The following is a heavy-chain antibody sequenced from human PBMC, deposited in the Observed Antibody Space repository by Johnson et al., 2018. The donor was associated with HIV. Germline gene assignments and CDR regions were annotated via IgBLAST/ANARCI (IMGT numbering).Heavy chain of an antibody. Sequence: VQLVESGGGVARPGGSLRLSCEASGFSFDEYDISWVRQAQGQGLEWVSGLNWNCATPGSADSMKGRFTLPRDNAKNFLYLQMNRLRGEDTALYYCVRDTYYYDRSGYLTRPRAFDVWGQGTRVTVSS. CDR1: GFSFDEYD. CDR3: VRDTYYYDRSGYLTRPRAFDV. J-gene: IGHJ3*01. D-gene: IGHD3-22*01. V-gene: IGHV3-20*04. CDR2: LNWNCATP.